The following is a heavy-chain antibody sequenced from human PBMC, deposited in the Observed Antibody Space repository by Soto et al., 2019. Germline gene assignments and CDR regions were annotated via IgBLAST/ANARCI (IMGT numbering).Heavy chain of an antibody. Sequence: GGSLRLSCEASGFPFDNYAMSWVRQAPGKGLEWVSAISGGSPKEFYAESVKGRFTISRDNSKNTLFLEMNSLRADDAALYYCAKVDGNISERGYYFDSWGQGTVVTVSS. D-gene: IGHD5-12*01. CDR1: GFPFDNYA. V-gene: IGHV3-23*01. J-gene: IGHJ4*02. CDR2: ISGGSPKE. CDR3: AKVDGNISERGYYFDS.